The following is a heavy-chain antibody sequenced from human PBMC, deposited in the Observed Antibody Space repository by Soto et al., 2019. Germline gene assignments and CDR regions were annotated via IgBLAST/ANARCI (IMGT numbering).Heavy chain of an antibody. CDR3: ARDLKRDYDFWSRYYTRPPYNWSDT. V-gene: IGHV3-7*03. Sequence: PXGSLRVSCAASGFTFSSYCMSWVRQAPGKGLEWVANINQDGSEKYYVDSVKGRFTISRDNAKNSLYLQMNSLRAEDTAVYYCARDLKRDYDFWSRYYTRPPYNWSDTWGQGTLVTVSS. D-gene: IGHD3-3*01. CDR2: INQDGSEK. CDR1: GFTFSSYC. J-gene: IGHJ5*02.